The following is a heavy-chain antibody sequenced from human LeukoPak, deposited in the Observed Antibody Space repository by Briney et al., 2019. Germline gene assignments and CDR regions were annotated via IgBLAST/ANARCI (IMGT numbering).Heavy chain of an antibody. D-gene: IGHD3-22*01. CDR3: ARDNDSSGYYSGDYYYYYYMDV. J-gene: IGHJ6*03. CDR2: INSDGSTT. Sequence: GGSLRLSCAASGFTFSNYWMHWVRQAPGKGLVWVSRINSDGSTTTYADSVKGRFTISRDNAKNTLYLQMNSLRAEDTAVYYCARDNDSSGYYSGDYYYYYYMDVWGKGTTVTVSS. V-gene: IGHV3-74*01. CDR1: GFTFSNYW.